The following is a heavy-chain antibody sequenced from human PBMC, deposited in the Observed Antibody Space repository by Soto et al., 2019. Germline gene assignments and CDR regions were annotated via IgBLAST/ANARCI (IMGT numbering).Heavy chain of an antibody. J-gene: IGHJ4*02. D-gene: IGHD3-22*01. CDR1: GASISSGAYY. CDR3: ARVNYDSSGDYYAGQLDY. Sequence: QVQLRESGPGLVKPSQTLSLTCTVSGASISSGAYYWTWIRQHPGKGLEWIGYVYYSGSTSYNPSLQSRTTMSLDTSKNQFSLRLSSVTAADTAVYYCARVNYDSSGDYYAGQLDYWGQGTLVTVSP. V-gene: IGHV4-31*03. CDR2: VYYSGST.